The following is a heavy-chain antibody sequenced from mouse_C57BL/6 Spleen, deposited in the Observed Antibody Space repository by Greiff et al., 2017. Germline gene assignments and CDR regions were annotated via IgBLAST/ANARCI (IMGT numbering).Heavy chain of an antibody. CDR1: GYTFTSYN. CDR2: IYPGNGDT. J-gene: IGHJ4*01. CDR3: ARDPYYYGSSYDYAMDY. Sequence: QVQLQQSGAELVRPGASVKMSCKASGYTFTSYNMHWVKQTPRQGLEWIGAIYPGNGDTSYNQKFKGKATLTVDKSSSTAYLQLSSLTSEDSAVYFCARDPYYYGSSYDYAMDYWGQGTSVTASS. D-gene: IGHD1-1*01. V-gene: IGHV1-12*01.